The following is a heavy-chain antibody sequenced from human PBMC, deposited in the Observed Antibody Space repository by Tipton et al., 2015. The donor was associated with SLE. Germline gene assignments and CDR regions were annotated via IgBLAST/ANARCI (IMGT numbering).Heavy chain of an antibody. CDR1: GGTSRDYF. CDR3: ARDPGDSYWDYYYGMDV. V-gene: IGHV4-34*01. CDR2: VSHRGTT. D-gene: IGHD3-10*01. J-gene: IGHJ6*02. Sequence: TLSLTCAVYGGTSRDYFWSWIRQPPGKGLEWIGEVSHRGTTNYNPSLDSRVTISLDRFNNQFTLKMTSVTAADTAVYYCARDPGDSYWDYYYGMDVWGQGTMVTVSS.